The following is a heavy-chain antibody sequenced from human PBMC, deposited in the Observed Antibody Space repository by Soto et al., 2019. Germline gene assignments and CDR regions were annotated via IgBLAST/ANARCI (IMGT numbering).Heavy chain of an antibody. J-gene: IGHJ4*02. D-gene: IGHD5-12*01. CDR2: ISGSGGST. CDR1: GFTFSSYA. V-gene: IGHV3-23*01. CDR3: AKDRRYSGARAY. Sequence: GGSLRLSCAASGFTFSSYAMSWVRQAPGKGLEWVSAISGSGGSTYYADSVKGRSTISRDNSKNTLYLQMNSLRAEDTAVYYCAKDRRYSGARAYWGQGTLVTVSS.